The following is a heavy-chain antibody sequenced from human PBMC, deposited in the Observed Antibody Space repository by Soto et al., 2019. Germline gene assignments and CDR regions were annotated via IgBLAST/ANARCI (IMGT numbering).Heavy chain of an antibody. D-gene: IGHD3-22*01. Sequence: QVQLVQSGAEVKKPGASVKVSCKASGYTFTSYYVHWVRQAPGQGLEWMGIINPSGGSTSYAQKFQGRVTMNRDTSTSTVYMELSSLRSEDTAVYYCARDGGYYDSSGYYYTYYYGMDVWGQGTTVTVSS. CDR1: GYTFTSYY. CDR2: INPSGGST. CDR3: ARDGGYYDSSGYYYTYYYGMDV. V-gene: IGHV1-46*01. J-gene: IGHJ6*02.